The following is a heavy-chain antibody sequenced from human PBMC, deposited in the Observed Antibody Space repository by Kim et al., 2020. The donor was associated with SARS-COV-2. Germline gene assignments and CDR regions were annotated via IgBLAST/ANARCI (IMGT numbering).Heavy chain of an antibody. V-gene: IGHV1-3*01. CDR3: ARDMDPTVYDH. J-gene: IGHJ4*02. D-gene: IGHD4-4*01. Sequence: YSQKSQGRVTITRDTSANPAYMELRRLTTKDTAVYYCARDMDPTVYDHWGQGTLVTVSS.